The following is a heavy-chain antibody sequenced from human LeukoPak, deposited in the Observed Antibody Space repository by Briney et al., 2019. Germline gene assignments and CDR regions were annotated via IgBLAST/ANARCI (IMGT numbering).Heavy chain of an antibody. CDR1: GFTFSRYW. J-gene: IGHJ4*02. CDR2: IKEDGSEK. CDR3: ARESLLGGIDY. D-gene: IGHD3-16*01. V-gene: IGHV3-7*04. Sequence: GGSLRLSCAASGFTFSRYWMTWVRQAPGKGPEWVATIKEDGSEKYCADSVKGRCTISRDNAKNSVYLQMNSLRAEDTAIYHCARESLLGGIDYWGQGTLVTVSS.